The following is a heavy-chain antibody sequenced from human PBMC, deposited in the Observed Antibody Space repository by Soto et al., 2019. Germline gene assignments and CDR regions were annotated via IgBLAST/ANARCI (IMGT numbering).Heavy chain of an antibody. D-gene: IGHD3-10*01. J-gene: IGHJ6*02. CDR2: IYRSGST. V-gene: IGHV4-38-2*02. CDR3: ARESGSGSYRILDYYYYYGMDV. Sequence: SETLSLTCAVSGYSISSGYYWGWIRQPPGKGLEWIGSIYRSGSTYYNPSLKSRVTISVDTSKNQFSLKLSSVTAADTAVYYCARESGSGSYRILDYYYYYGMDVWGQGTTVTVSS. CDR1: GYSISSGYY.